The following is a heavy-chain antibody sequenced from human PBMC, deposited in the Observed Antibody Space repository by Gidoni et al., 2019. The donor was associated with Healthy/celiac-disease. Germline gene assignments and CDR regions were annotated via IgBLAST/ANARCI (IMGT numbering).Heavy chain of an antibody. J-gene: IGHJ6*02. CDR2: IRSKAYGGTT. CDR1: GFTFGDYA. D-gene: IGHD2-2*02. CDR3: TRDIVVVPAAILGKRYYYYGMDV. Sequence: EVQLVESGGGLVQPGRSLRLSCTASGFTFGDYAMSWFRQAPGKGLEWVGFIRSKAYGGTTEYAASVKGRFTISRDDSKSIAYRQMNSLKTEDTAVYYCTRDIVVVPAAILGKRYYYYGMDVWGQGTTVTVSS. V-gene: IGHV3-49*03.